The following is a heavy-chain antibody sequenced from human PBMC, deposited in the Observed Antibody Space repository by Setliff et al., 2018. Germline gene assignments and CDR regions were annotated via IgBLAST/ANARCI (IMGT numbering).Heavy chain of an antibody. D-gene: IGHD1-26*01. CDR2: VYSNVGT. Sequence: SETLSLTCTVSGGSINNYYWSWIRQPAGKGLEWIGRVYSNVGTNFNPSLKSRVTMSVDASKNQISLRLMSVTAADTAVYYCASRNSDGGPEYFQHWGQGALVTVSS. J-gene: IGHJ1*01. CDR3: ASRNSDGGPEYFQH. CDR1: GGSINNYY. V-gene: IGHV4-4*07.